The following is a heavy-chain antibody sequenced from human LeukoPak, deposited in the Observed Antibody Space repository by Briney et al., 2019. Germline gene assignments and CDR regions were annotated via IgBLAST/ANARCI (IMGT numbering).Heavy chain of an antibody. CDR2: INHSGST. D-gene: IGHD3-3*01. V-gene: IGHV4-34*01. CDR1: GGSFSGYY. J-gene: IGHJ5*02. CDR3: AREPPDFWSGYFLNYWFDP. Sequence: SETLSLTCAVCGGSFSGYYWSWIRQPPGKGLEWIGEINHSGSTNYNPSPKSRVTISVDTSKNQFSLKLSSVTAADTAVYYCAREPPDFWSGYFLNYWFDPWGQGTLVTVSS.